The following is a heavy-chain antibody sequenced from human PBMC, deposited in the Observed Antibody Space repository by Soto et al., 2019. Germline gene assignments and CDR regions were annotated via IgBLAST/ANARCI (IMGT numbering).Heavy chain of an antibody. CDR3: AKDAVSGDGLWLVSA. V-gene: IGHV3-23*01. J-gene: IGHJ5*02. D-gene: IGHD2-21*02. CDR1: GFSFNKYA. CDR2: ITGSGSSI. Sequence: DVQLLESGGGLVQPGGSLKLSCVASGFSFNKYAMIWVRQAPGKGQEWVSGITGSGSSIQYTASVKGRFTISRDNSKNTVYLQMDYLRAEDTAMYYCAKDAVSGDGLWLVSAWGQGTPVTVS.